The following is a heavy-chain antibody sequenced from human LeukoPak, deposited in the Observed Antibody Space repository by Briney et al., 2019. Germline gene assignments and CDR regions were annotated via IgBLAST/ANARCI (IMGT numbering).Heavy chain of an antibody. CDR3: ARGYWGLRDYYYGMDV. Sequence: GGSLRLSCAASGFTFSSYDMHWVRQATGKGLEWVSAIGTAGDTYYPGSVKGRFTISRENAKNSLYLQMNSLRAGDTAVYYCARGYWGLRDYYYGMDVWGQGTTVTVSS. J-gene: IGHJ6*02. CDR2: IGTAGDT. CDR1: GFTFSSYD. D-gene: IGHD2-8*02. V-gene: IGHV3-13*01.